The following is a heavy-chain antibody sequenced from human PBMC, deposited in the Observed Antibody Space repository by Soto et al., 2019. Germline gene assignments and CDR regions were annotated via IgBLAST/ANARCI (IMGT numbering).Heavy chain of an antibody. CDR3: ARGGPWYQQQNWFDP. Sequence: QLQLQESGSGLVKPSQTLSLTCAVSGGSISSRGYSWSWIRQPPGKGLEWIGYIYHSGSTYYNPSLKSRVTISVDRSKNQFSLKLSSVTAADTAVYYCARGGPWYQQQNWFDPWGQGTLVTVSS. D-gene: IGHD2-15*01. J-gene: IGHJ5*02. CDR2: IYHSGST. V-gene: IGHV4-30-2*01. CDR1: GGSISSRGYS.